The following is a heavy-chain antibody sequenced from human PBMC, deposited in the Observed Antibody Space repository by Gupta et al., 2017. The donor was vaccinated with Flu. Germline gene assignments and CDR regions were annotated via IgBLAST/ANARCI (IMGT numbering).Heavy chain of an antibody. CDR2: INHRGSA. D-gene: IGHD2-15*01. V-gene: IGHV4-34*01. J-gene: IGHJ6*03. CDR3: ASGRWNYMDG. Sequence: LTCVFSGGSRRDSDWRWIRQPPGEGREWIGEINHRGSANYIPSLKGRLTISIDTSKNQVSLSLNSVTVADKAVYYWASGRWNYMDGGGEGTTVTVSS. CDR1: GGSRRDSD.